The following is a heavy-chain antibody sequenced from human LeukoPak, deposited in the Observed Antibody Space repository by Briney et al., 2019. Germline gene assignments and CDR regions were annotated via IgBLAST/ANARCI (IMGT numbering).Heavy chain of an antibody. CDR3: AKESSVAAARYGYYFDY. CDR2: ISGSGGST. CDR1: GFTFSSYA. J-gene: IGHJ4*02. Sequence: GGSLRLSCAASGFTFSSYAMSWVRQAPGKGLEWVSAISGSGGSTYYADSVKGRFTISRDNSKNTLYLQMNSLRAEDTAVYYCAKESSVAAARYGYYFDYWGQGTLVTVSS. D-gene: IGHD6-13*01. V-gene: IGHV3-23*01.